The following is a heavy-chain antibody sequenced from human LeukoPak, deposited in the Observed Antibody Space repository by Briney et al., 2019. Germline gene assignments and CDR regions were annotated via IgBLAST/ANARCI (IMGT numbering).Heavy chain of an antibody. CDR1: GDSMNDYY. CDR3: ARVIRKCKYFDY. D-gene: IGHD2-21*01. Sequence: SETLSLTCTVFGDSMNDYYWSWIRQPPGKGLEWIGYISYTGNINYNPSLKSRVTISVDTSKNHFSLELSSVTAADTAVYYCARVIRKCKYFDYWGQGTLVTVSS. CDR2: ISYTGNI. J-gene: IGHJ4*02. V-gene: IGHV4-59*01.